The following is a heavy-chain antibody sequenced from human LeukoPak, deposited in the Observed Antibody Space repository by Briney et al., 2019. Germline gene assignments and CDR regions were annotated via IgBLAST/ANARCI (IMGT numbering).Heavy chain of an antibody. CDR3: ARSIEAAGRAFDI. CDR1: GGSISSYY. Sequence: PSETLSLTCTVSGGSISSYYWSWIRQPAGKGLEWVGRIYTSGSTNYNPSLKSRVTMSVDTSKNQFSLNLTFVTAADTAVYYCARSIEAAGRAFDIWGQGTKVSVSS. CDR2: IYTSGST. V-gene: IGHV4-4*07. J-gene: IGHJ3*02. D-gene: IGHD6-13*01.